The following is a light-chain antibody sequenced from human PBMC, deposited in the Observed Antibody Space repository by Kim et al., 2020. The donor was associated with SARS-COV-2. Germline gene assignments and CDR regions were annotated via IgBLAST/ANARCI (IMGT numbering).Light chain of an antibody. Sequence: GDRVTITCRASQGIRDYLAWYQKKPGKAPKLLIYAAHTLESGVPSRFSGSGSGTDFTLTISSLQPEDVATYYCQKYDTAPRTFGQGTKVDIK. CDR3: QKYDTAPRT. CDR1: QGIRDY. J-gene: IGKJ1*01. CDR2: AAH. V-gene: IGKV1-27*01.